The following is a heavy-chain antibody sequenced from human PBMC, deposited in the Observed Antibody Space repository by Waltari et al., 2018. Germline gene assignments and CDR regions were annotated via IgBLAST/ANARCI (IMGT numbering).Heavy chain of an antibody. J-gene: IGHJ6*02. CDR3: ARGGYSYGYGMDV. D-gene: IGHD5-12*01. Sequence: QVQLVQSGAEVKNLGASVRVSCQASGYSFSDHHMHWVRQSPGQGLEWVGWISPINGYTNNAQGLQGWVTMTSDSSIRTAYMELNRLRSDDTAVYYCARGGYSYGYGMDVWGQGTTVIVSS. CDR2: ISPINGYT. V-gene: IGHV1-2*04. CDR1: GYSFSDHH.